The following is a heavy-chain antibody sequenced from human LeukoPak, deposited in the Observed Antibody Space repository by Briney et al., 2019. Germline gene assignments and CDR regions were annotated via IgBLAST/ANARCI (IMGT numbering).Heavy chain of an antibody. V-gene: IGHV1-18*01. CDR1: GYTFSSYG. Sequence: ASVKVSCKASGYTFSSYGISWVRQAPGQGLEWMGWISPYNRNTEYGQKVQGRVTMTTDRPTTTASMELRSLRSDDTAMYYCARVRPPNIVDSVMDYKYYHDMDVWGQGTTVTVSS. J-gene: IGHJ6*02. CDR2: ISPYNRNT. CDR3: ARVRPPNIVDSVMDYKYYHDMDV. D-gene: IGHD5-18*01.